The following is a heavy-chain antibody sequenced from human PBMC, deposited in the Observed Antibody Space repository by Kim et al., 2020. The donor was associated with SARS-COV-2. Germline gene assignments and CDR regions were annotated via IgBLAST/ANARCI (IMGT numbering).Heavy chain of an antibody. J-gene: IGHJ6*03. Sequence: DSLKGRFTVSRDSSKNTLYLQLSSLSAEDTAVYYCVRVAAPIYYYYYMDVWGKGTTVTVSS. D-gene: IGHD6-6*01. V-gene: IGHV3-30*07. CDR3: VRVAAPIYYYYYMDV.